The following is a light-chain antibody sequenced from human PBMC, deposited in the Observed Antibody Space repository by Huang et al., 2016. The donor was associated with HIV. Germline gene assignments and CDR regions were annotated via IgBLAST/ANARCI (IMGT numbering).Light chain of an antibody. CDR2: AAS. J-gene: IGKJ2*01. CDR3: QQSNSAPPT. V-gene: IGKV1-39*01. Sequence: DIQMTQSPSSLSASVGDRVTITCRASQSISSYLNWYQQKPGKAPELLIYAASSLQSWVPSRFSGSGSGTDFTLTISSLQPEDFATYYCQQSNSAPPTFGQGTKLEIK. CDR1: QSISSY.